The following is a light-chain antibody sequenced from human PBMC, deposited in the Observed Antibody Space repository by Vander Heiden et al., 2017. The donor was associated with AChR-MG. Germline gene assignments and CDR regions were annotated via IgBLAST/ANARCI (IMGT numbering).Light chain of an antibody. V-gene: IGKV4-1*01. Sequence: DIVMTQSPDPLAVSLGERATINCKSSQSVLYSSNSKNYLAWYQQKPGQPPKLLIYWASTRESGVPDRISGSGSGTDFTLTISSLQAEDVAVYYCQQDDDTPFTFGPGTKVDIK. CDR2: WAS. CDR3: QQDDDTPFT. J-gene: IGKJ3*01. CDR1: QSVLYSSNSKNY.